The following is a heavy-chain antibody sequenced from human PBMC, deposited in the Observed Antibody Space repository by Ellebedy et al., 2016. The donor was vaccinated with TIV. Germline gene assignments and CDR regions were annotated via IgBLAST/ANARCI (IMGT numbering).Heavy chain of an antibody. V-gene: IGHV4-39*01. J-gene: IGHJ4*02. CDR1: GGSISSTSYY. CDR3: ARHSTMVRGGLPDC. CDR2: IYYSGST. Sequence: SETLSLTCTVSGGSISSTSYYWGWIRQPPGKGLEWIAGIYYSGSTNYNPSLRSRVTISVDTSKNQFSLKLSSVTAADTAVYYCARHSTMVRGGLPDCWGQGTPVTVSS. D-gene: IGHD3-10*01.